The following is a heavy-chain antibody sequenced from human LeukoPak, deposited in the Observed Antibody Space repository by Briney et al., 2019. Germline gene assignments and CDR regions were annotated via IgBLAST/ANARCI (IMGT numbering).Heavy chain of an antibody. CDR2: IVVGSGNT. D-gene: IGHD3-22*01. V-gene: IGHV1-58*02. Sequence: GTSVKVSCKASGFTFTSSAMQWVRQARGQRLEWIGWIVVGSGNTNYAQKFQERVTITRDMSTRTAYMELSSLRSEDTAVYYCAALYYYDSSGYYWQSGGYFDYWGQGTLVTVSS. CDR3: AALYYYDSSGYYWQSGGYFDY. CDR1: GFTFTSSA. J-gene: IGHJ4*02.